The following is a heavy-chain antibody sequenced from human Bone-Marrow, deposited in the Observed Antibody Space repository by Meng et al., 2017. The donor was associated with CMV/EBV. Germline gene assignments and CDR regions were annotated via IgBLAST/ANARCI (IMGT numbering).Heavy chain of an antibody. Sequence: ASVKVSCKASGYTFTSYDINWVRQATGQGLEWMGWMNPNSGNTGYAQKCQGRVTITRNTSISTAYMELSSLRSEDTAVYYCATIGAGHGELDIWGQGTMVTVSS. V-gene: IGHV1-8*03. CDR3: ATIGAGHGELDI. CDR2: MNPNSGNT. CDR1: GYTFTSYD. D-gene: IGHD6-13*01. J-gene: IGHJ3*02.